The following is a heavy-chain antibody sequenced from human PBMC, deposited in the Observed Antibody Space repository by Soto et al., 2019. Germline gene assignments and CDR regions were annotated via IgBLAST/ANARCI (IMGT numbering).Heavy chain of an antibody. Sequence: GGSLRLSCAASGFTFSSYAMHWVRQAPGKGLEWVAVISYDGSNKYYADSVKGRFTISRDNSKNTLYLQMNSLRAEDTAVYYCARDQRLYSSGRGGMDVWGQGTTVTVSS. V-gene: IGHV3-30-3*01. CDR3: ARDQRLYSSGRGGMDV. J-gene: IGHJ6*02. CDR1: GFTFSSYA. D-gene: IGHD6-19*01. CDR2: ISYDGSNK.